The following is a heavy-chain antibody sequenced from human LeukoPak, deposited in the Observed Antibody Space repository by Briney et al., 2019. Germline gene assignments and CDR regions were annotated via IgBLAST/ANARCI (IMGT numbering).Heavy chain of an antibody. Sequence: GGSLRLSCAASGFTFSGYAMHWVRQAPGKGREWMAVISYDGSNEYYADSVKGRFTISRDNSKNTLYLQMNSLSVEDTAVYYCARVGYYASGPFSYFDYWGQGTLVTVSS. D-gene: IGHD3-10*01. CDR2: ISYDGSNE. V-gene: IGHV3-30-3*01. CDR1: GFTFSGYA. J-gene: IGHJ4*02. CDR3: ARVGYYASGPFSYFDY.